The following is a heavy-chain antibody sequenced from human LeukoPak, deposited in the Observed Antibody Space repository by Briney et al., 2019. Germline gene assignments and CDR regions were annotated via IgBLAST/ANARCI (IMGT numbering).Heavy chain of an antibody. J-gene: IGHJ4*02. Sequence: ASVKVSCKASGYRFISNSLQWVRRAPGLGPEWIGWMHPGNGNTRYAEKFQGRVTMTRDTSINTAYMDLSSLRSDDTAVYYCAREGSYCVGGDCYSFDFWGQGTLITVSS. V-gene: IGHV1-2*02. D-gene: IGHD2-21*02. CDR2: MHPGNGNT. CDR3: AREGSYCVGGDCYSFDF. CDR1: GYRFISNS.